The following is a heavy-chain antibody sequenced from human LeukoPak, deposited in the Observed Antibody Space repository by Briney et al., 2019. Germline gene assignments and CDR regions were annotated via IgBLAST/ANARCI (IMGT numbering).Heavy chain of an antibody. J-gene: IGHJ4*02. CDR3: ARVDYGGTGYFDY. V-gene: IGHV4-59*01. D-gene: IGHD4-23*01. CDR2: IYYSGST. CDR1: GGSISSYY. Sequence: SETLSLTCTVSGGSISSYYWGWIRQPPGKGLEWIGYIYYSGSTNYNPSLKSRVTISVDTSKNQFSLKLSSVTAADTAVYYCARVDYGGTGYFDYWGQGTLVTVSS.